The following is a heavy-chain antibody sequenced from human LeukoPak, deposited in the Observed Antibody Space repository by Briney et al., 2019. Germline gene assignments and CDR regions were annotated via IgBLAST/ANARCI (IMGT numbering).Heavy chain of an antibody. CDR3: ARVKPRITMIVVVDWDDAFDI. CDR2: IIPTFGTA. D-gene: IGHD3-22*01. J-gene: IGHJ3*02. V-gene: IGHV1-69*13. Sequence: SVKVSCKASGGTFSSYAISWVRRAPGQGLEWMGGIIPTFGTANYAQKFQGRVTITADESTSTAYMELSSLRSEDTAVYYCARVKPRITMIVVVDWDDAFDIWGQGTMVTVSP. CDR1: GGTFSSYA.